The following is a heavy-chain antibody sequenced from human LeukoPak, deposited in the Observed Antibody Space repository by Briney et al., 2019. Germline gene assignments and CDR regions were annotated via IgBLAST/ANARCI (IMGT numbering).Heavy chain of an antibody. CDR1: GGSISSYY. CDR3: ARGRYDFWSGYLGNYYYYMDV. V-gene: IGHV4-59*01. Sequence: KSSETLSLTCTVSGGSISSYYWSWIRQPPGKGLEWIGYIYYSGSTNYNPSLKSRVTISVDTSKNQFSLKLSSVTAADTAVYYCARGRYDFWSGYLGNYYYYMDVWGKGTTVTVSS. J-gene: IGHJ6*03. D-gene: IGHD3-3*01. CDR2: IYYSGST.